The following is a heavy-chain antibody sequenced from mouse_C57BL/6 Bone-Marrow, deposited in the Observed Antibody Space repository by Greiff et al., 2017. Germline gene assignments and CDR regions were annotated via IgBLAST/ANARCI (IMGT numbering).Heavy chain of an antibody. V-gene: IGHV1-59*01. J-gene: IGHJ2*01. CDR1: GYTFTSYW. D-gene: IGHD2-4*01. CDR3: ARDYDYSFYFDY. CDR2: IDPSDSYT. Sequence: VQLQQPGAELVRPGTSVKLSCKASGYTFTSYWMHWVKQRPGQGLEWIGVIDPSDSYTNYNQKFKGKATLTVDTSSSTAYMQLSSLTSEDSAVYYCARDYDYSFYFDYWGQGATLTESS.